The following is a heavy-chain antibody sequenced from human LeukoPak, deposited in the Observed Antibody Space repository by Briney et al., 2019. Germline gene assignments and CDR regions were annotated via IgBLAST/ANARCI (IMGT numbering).Heavy chain of an antibody. CDR3: VRDETPWTLDW. CDR1: GFTFSGHW. J-gene: IGHJ4*02. V-gene: IGHV3-74*03. D-gene: IGHD1-1*01. Sequence: PGGSLRLPCTASGFTFSGHWIHWVRQPPGMGLVWVSRINERGTDSMYAESVKGRFTISRDNAKNTVYLQMNSLRAEDTAVYYCVRDETPWTLDWWGQGTLVSVSS. CDR2: INERGTDS.